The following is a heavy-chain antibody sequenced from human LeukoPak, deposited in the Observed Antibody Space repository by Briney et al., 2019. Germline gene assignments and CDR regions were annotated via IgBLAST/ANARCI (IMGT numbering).Heavy chain of an antibody. CDR3: AREGPAASTFFYYFMDV. CDR1: GGSISSSSYY. V-gene: IGHV4-39*07. J-gene: IGHJ6*03. CDR2: IYYSGST. D-gene: IGHD2-2*01. Sequence: SETLSLTCTVSGGSISSSSYYWGWIRQPPGKGLEWIGSIYYSGSTYYNPSLKSRVTISVGTSKNQLSLRLSSVTAADRAVYYCAREGPAASTFFYYFMDVWGKGTTVTVSS.